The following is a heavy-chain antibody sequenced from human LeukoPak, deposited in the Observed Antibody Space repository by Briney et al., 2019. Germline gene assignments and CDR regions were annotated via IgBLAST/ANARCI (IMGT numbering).Heavy chain of an antibody. CDR2: IYHSGST. V-gene: IGHV4-38-2*02. CDR3: ARVRGYSSSWYSLFDY. Sequence: SETLSLTCTVSGYSISSGYYWGWILQPPGKGLEWIVSIYHSGSTYYNPSLKSRVTISVDTSKNQFSLKLSSVTAADTAVYYCARVRGYSSSWYSLFDYWGQGTLVTVSS. J-gene: IGHJ4*02. D-gene: IGHD6-13*01. CDR1: GYSISSGYY.